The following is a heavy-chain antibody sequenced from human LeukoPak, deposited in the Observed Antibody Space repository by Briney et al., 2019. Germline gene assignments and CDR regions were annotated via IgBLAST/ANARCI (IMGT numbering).Heavy chain of an antibody. V-gene: IGHV3-30*18. CDR2: ISYDGSNK. CDR3: AKWPSSGSFDY. J-gene: IGHJ4*02. D-gene: IGHD1-26*01. Sequence: GGSLRLSCAASGFTFSSYGMHWVRQAPGKGLEWVAVISYDGSNKYYADSVKGRFTISRDNSKNTLYLQMNSLRAEDTAVYYCAKWPSSGSFDYWGQGTLVTVSS. CDR1: GFTFSSYG.